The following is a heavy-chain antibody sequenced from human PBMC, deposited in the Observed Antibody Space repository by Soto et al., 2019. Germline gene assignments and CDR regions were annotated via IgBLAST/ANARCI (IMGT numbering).Heavy chain of an antibody. CDR1: GGSISSSSYY. J-gene: IGHJ4*02. D-gene: IGHD3-22*01. Sequence: SETLSLTCTVSGGSISSSSYYWGWIRQPPGKGLEWIGSIYYSGSTYYNPSLKSRVTISVDTSKNQFSLKLSSVTAADTAVYYCAGTSLRYDSSGYLWAYWGLGTLVTVSS. CDR3: AGTSLRYDSSGYLWAY. V-gene: IGHV4-39*01. CDR2: IYYSGST.